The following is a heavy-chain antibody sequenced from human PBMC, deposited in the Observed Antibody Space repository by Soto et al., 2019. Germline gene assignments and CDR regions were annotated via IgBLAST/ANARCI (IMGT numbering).Heavy chain of an antibody. CDR3: ARGGYCSGGSCFNFDI. CDR2: INPNSVGT. V-gene: IGHV1-2*04. Sequence: QVQLVQSGAEVKKPGASVKVSCKASGYTFTGYYMHWVRQAPGQGLEWMGWINPNSVGTNYAQKFQGWVTMTRETSISTAYMELSRLRSDDTAVYYCARGGYCSGGSCFNFDIWGQGTMVTVSS. D-gene: IGHD2-15*01. J-gene: IGHJ3*02. CDR1: GYTFTGYY.